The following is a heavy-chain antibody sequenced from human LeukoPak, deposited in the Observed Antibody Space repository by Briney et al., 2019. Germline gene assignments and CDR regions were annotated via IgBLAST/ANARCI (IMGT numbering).Heavy chain of an antibody. V-gene: IGHV3-23*01. CDR3: ARAGKGGWSSLDY. J-gene: IGHJ4*02. D-gene: IGHD6-19*01. CDR2: ISGSGGST. CDR1: GFTFSSYA. Sequence: PGGSLRLSCAASGFTFSSYAMSWVRQAPGKGLEWVSAISGSGGSTYYADSVKGRFTISRDNSKNTLYLQMNSLRAEDTAVYYCARAGKGGWSSLDYWGQGTLVTVSS.